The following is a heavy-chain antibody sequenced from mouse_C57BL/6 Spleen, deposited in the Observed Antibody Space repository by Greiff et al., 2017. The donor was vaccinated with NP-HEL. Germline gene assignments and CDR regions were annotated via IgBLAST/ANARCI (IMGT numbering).Heavy chain of an antibody. Sequence: EVKLVESGEGLVKPGGSLKLSCAASGFTFSSYAMSWVRQTPEKRLEWVAYISSGGDYIYYADTVKGRFTISRDNARNTLYLQMSSLKSEDTAMYYCTRDRGEGDYYAMDYWGQGTSVTVSS. CDR2: ISSGGDYI. J-gene: IGHJ4*01. CDR1: GFTFSSYA. V-gene: IGHV5-9-1*02. CDR3: TRDRGEGDYYAMDY.